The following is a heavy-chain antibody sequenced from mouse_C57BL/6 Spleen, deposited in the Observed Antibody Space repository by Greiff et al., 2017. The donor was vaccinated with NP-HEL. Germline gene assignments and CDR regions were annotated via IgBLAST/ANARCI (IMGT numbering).Heavy chain of an antibody. CDR1: GYTFTSYW. CDR3: ARGGGNDDYYYAMDY. Sequence: QVQLQQPGAELVKPGASVKLSCKASGYTFTSYWMQWVKQRPGQGLEWIGEIDPSDSYTNYNQKFKGKATLTVDTSSSTAYMQLSSLTSEDSAVYYCARGGGNDDYYYAMDYWGQGTSVTVSS. J-gene: IGHJ4*01. CDR2: IDPSDSYT. D-gene: IGHD2-2*01. V-gene: IGHV1-50*01.